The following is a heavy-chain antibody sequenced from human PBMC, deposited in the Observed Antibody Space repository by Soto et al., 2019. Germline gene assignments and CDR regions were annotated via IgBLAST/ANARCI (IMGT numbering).Heavy chain of an antibody. Sequence: QVQLVQSGAEVKKPGSSVKVSCKASGGTFSSYAISWVRQAPGQGLEWMGGINPLFGTAKDAQKFKGRVTSTAAQSTSTAYRGLSSLRCEDTAVYYCARHVPAAGYDYGTDLWGKGTTVTVSS. CDR3: ARHVPAAGYDYGTDL. CDR1: GGTFSSYA. D-gene: IGHD2-2*01. J-gene: IGHJ6*04. CDR2: INPLFGTA. V-gene: IGHV1-69*12.